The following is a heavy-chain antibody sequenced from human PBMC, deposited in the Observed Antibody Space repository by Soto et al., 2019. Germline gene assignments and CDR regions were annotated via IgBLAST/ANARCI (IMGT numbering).Heavy chain of an antibody. Sequence: QVQLVQSGAEVKKPGASVKVSCKASGYTFTSYDINWVRQATGQGLEWMGWMNPNSGNTGYAQKFQGGVTMTGNTSISTAYRELSRLRSEATGVCYCASESATVPDYWGQGPLVTVSS. CDR2: MNPNSGNT. D-gene: IGHD4-4*01. CDR3: ASESATVPDY. J-gene: IGHJ4*02. V-gene: IGHV1-8*01. CDR1: GYTFTSYD.